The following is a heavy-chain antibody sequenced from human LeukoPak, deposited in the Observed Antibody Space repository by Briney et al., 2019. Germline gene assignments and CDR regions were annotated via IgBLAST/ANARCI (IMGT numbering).Heavy chain of an antibody. J-gene: IGHJ4*02. Sequence: PGGSLRLSCAASGFTFSSYAMSWVRQAPGKGLEWVSAISGSGGSTYYADSVKGRFTISGDNSKNTLYLQMNSLRAEDTAVYYCAKDSWRYYYDSSGYGVWGQGTLVTVSS. CDR3: AKDSWRYYYDSSGYGV. D-gene: IGHD3-22*01. CDR2: ISGSGGST. V-gene: IGHV3-23*01. CDR1: GFTFSSYA.